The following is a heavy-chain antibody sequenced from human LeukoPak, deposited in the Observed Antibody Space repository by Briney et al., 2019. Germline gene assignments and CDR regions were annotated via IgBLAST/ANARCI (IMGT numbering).Heavy chain of an antibody. V-gene: IGHV1-2*02. CDR3: ARSCFSTGFYLDF. CDR1: GYTFTGQF. J-gene: IGHJ4*02. D-gene: IGHD6-19*01. Sequence: ASVKVSCKASGYTFTGQFIHWLRQAPGQSLEWMGWIDPPSGAPHYAPQFQDRVTMTRDTSIATAYLEVHRLKSDDTAVYYCARSCFSTGFYLDFWGQGTLISVSS. CDR2: IDPPSGAP.